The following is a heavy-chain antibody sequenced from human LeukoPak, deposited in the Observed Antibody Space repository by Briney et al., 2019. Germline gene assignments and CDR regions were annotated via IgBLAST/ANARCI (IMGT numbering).Heavy chain of an antibody. CDR1: GYTFTSYD. J-gene: IGHJ6*03. Sequence: GASVKVSCKASGYTFTSYDMHWVRQAPGQGLEWMGIINPSGGSTSYAQNFQGRVTMTRDMSTSTVYMELSSLRSEDTAVYYCATGPRLLWFGELSVRTIAPEYYYYMDVWGKGTTVTVSS. V-gene: IGHV1-46*01. CDR2: INPSGGST. D-gene: IGHD3-10*01. CDR3: ATGPRLLWFGELSVRTIAPEYYYYMDV.